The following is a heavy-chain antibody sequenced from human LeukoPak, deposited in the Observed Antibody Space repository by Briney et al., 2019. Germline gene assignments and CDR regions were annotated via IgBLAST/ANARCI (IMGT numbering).Heavy chain of an antibody. CDR2: ISGSGTI. D-gene: IGHD3-10*01. CDR3: ARVSYYYGSGSHKYYYYYYMDV. V-gene: IGHV4-4*07. J-gene: IGHJ6*03. CDR1: GGSIHSY. Sequence: SETLSLTCTVSGGSIHSYWSWIRQPAGKGLEWIGRISGSGTITYNPALQSRLTISIDTSKNQFSLKLMSVTAADTAVYYCARVSYYYGSGSHKYYYYYYMDVWGKGTTVTISS.